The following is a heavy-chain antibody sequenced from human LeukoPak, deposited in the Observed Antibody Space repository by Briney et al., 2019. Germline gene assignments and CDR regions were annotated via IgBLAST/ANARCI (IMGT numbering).Heavy chain of an antibody. D-gene: IGHD6-13*01. CDR2: INSDGSSR. Sequence: GGSLRLSCAASGFTFSSYWMHWVRQAPGKGLVWVSRINSDGSSRSYADSVKGRFTISRDNAKNTLYLQMNSLRAEDTAVYYCARGSYSSSWYAYGYWGQGTLVTVSS. CDR1: GFTFSSYW. J-gene: IGHJ4*02. V-gene: IGHV3-74*01. CDR3: ARGSYSSSWYAYGY.